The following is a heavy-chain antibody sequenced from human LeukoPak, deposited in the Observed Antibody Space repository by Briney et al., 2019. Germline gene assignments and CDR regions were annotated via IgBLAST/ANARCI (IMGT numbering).Heavy chain of an antibody. CDR3: AKVAVGATYYLDY. V-gene: IGHV3-64*01. J-gene: IGHJ4*02. CDR2: VSPDGGST. CDR1: GFIFSSYA. Sequence: GGSLRLSCAASGFIFSSYAMHWVRQAPGKGLEYVSAVSPDGGSTYYANSVKGGFTISRDNSKNTLYLEMGSLRAEDMALYYCAKVAVGATYYLDYWGQGTLVTVSS. D-gene: IGHD1-26*01.